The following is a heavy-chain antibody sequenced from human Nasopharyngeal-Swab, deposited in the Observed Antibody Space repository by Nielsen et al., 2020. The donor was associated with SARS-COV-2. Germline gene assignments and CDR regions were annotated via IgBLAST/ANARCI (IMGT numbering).Heavy chain of an antibody. CDR2: ISAYNGNT. J-gene: IGHJ6*02. Sequence: ASVKVSCKASGYTFTSYGISWVRQAPGQGLEWMGWISAYNGNTNYAQKPQGRVTMTTDTSTSTAYMELRSLRSDDTAVYYCARDTFRITIFGVVRYGMDVWGQGTTVTVSS. D-gene: IGHD3-3*01. CDR1: GYTFTSYG. V-gene: IGHV1-18*01. CDR3: ARDTFRITIFGVVRYGMDV.